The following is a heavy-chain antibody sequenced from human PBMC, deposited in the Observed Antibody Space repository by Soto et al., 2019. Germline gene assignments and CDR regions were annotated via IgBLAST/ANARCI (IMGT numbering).Heavy chain of an antibody. CDR2: VNPNSGGT. Sequence: QVQLVQSGAEMKKPGASVKVSCKASGYTFTDYYIHWVRQAPGQGLEWMGWVNPNSGGTNYAQKFQGWVTMTRDTSISTVYMELTSLKSDDMAVYYCASEGAATANYGMDVWGQGTTVTVSS. J-gene: IGHJ6*02. V-gene: IGHV1-2*04. CDR1: GYTFTDYY. CDR3: ASEGAATANYGMDV. D-gene: IGHD2-15*01.